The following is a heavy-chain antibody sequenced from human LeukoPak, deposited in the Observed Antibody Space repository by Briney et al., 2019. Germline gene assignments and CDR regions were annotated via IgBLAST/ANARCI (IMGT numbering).Heavy chain of an antibody. CDR3: ARFPRGWHPDY. CDR1: GYTFTGYY. D-gene: IGHD6-19*01. J-gene: IGHJ4*02. V-gene: IGHV1-2*02. Sequence: ASVKVSCKASGYTFTGYYMHWVRQAPGQGLEWMGWINPNSGGTNYAQKFQGRVTMTRNTSISTAYMELSSLQSEDTAVYYCARFPRGWHPDYWGQGTLVTVSS. CDR2: INPNSGGT.